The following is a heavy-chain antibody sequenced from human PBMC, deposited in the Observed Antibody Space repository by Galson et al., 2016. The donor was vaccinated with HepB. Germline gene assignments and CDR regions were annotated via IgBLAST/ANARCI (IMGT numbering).Heavy chain of an antibody. CDR3: SGGGSFPFFDF. Sequence: SVKVSCKASGYTFSNYGIHWFRQAPGQGPEWMGWISAFTGNVHYIEDFQGRVTMTLDSSSTPAYMELRTLRSDDTASYFLSGGGSFPFFDFWGQGTLVPVSS. D-gene: IGHD3-10*02. CDR1: GYTFSNYG. J-gene: IGHJ4*02. V-gene: IGHV1-18*01. CDR2: ISAFTGNV.